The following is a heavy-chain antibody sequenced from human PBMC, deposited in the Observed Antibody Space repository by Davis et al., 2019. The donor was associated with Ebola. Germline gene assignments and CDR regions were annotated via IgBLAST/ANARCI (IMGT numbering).Heavy chain of an antibody. J-gene: IGHJ6*04. Sequence: GESLKIPCVGSGFTFNSFAMAWVRQAPGKGLEWVSAVGGGGGRTDYAESVKGRFTVSRDNSRNTVYLQMSSLRVEDTAVYYCARGLRFPPTLFHFMDVWGRGTTVIVSS. CDR3: ARGLRFPPTLFHFMDV. D-gene: IGHD2/OR15-2a*01. V-gene: IGHV3-23*01. CDR1: GFTFNSFA. CDR2: VGGGGGRT.